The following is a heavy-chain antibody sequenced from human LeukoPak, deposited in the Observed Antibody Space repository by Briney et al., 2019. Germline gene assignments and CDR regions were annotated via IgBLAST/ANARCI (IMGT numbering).Heavy chain of an antibody. Sequence: SETLSLTCTVSGGSISSGGYYWSWIRQHPGKGLEWIGYIYYSGSTYYNPSLKSRVTISVDTSKNQFSLKLSSVTAADTAVYYCAREVVVPAAILWFDPWGQGTLVTVPS. CDR2: IYYSGST. CDR3: AREVVVPAAILWFDP. D-gene: IGHD2-2*01. CDR1: GGSISSGGYY. V-gene: IGHV4-31*03. J-gene: IGHJ5*02.